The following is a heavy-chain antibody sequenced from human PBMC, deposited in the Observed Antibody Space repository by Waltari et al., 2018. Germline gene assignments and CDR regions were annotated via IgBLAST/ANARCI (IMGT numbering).Heavy chain of an antibody. D-gene: IGHD4-4*01. CDR1: GGSSSSSSYY. V-gene: IGHV4-39*07. CDR2: IYYSGST. CDR3: ARGDDYSNGMDV. Sequence: QLQLQESGPGLVKPSETLSLTCTVSGGSSSSSSYYWGWIRKPPGMGLEWIVSIYYSGSTYYNPSLKSRVTISVDTSKNQFSLKLSSVTAADTAVYYCARGDDYSNGMDVWGQGTTVTVSS. J-gene: IGHJ6*02.